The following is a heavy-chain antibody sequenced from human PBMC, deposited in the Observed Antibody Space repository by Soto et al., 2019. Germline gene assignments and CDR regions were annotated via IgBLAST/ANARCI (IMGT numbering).Heavy chain of an antibody. CDR2: IYYDGTT. V-gene: IGHV4-31*03. CDR3: ARVGLNGNSPSNFDY. Sequence: PSETLSLTCTVSGGSISSSSSYWSWIRQHPGKGLEWIGYIYYDGTTYHNPSLKSRVNMSVETSKNQFSLKLNSVTAADTAVYYCARVGLNGNSPSNFDYWGQGTPVTVSS. D-gene: IGHD2-8*01. J-gene: IGHJ4*02. CDR1: GGSISSSSSY.